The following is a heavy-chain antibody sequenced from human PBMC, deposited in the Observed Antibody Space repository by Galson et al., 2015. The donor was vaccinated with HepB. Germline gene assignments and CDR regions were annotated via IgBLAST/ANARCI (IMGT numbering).Heavy chain of an antibody. CDR1: GYTFTSYA. D-gene: IGHD6-13*01. Sequence: SVKVSCKASGYTFTSYAISWVRQAPGQGLEWMGGIIPIFGTANYAQKFQGRVTITADESTSTAYMELSSLRSEDTAVYYCARTKASRAAAGRVNLYYYYYMDVWGKGTTVTVSS. J-gene: IGHJ6*03. V-gene: IGHV1-69*13. CDR3: ARTKASRAAAGRVNLYYYYYMDV. CDR2: IIPIFGTA.